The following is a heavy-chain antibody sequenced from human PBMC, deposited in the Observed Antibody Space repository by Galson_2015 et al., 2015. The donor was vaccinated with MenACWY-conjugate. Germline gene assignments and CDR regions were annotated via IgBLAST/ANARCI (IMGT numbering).Heavy chain of an antibody. CDR2: ISSSSTI. Sequence: SLRLSCAASGFTFSSYSMNWVRQAPGKGLEWVSYISSSSTIYYADSVKGRFTISRDNAKNSLYLQMNSLRAEDTAVYYCAKTGPLHPRFGENWFDPWGQGTLVTVSS. CDR3: AKTGPLHPRFGENWFDP. J-gene: IGHJ5*02. CDR1: GFTFSSYS. D-gene: IGHD3-10*01. V-gene: IGHV3-48*04.